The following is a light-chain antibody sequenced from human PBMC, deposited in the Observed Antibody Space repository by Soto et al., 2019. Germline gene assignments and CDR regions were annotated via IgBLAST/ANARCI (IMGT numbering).Light chain of an antibody. CDR1: QSVRNY. Sequence: EIVSTQSPATLSLSPGERATLSCRASQSVRNYLAWYQQKPGQAPRLLIYGASNRATGIPDRFSGSASGTDFTLTINRLEPEDFAVYYCQLYGISPHFGQGTRLEIK. CDR3: QLYGISPH. J-gene: IGKJ5*01. V-gene: IGKV3-20*01. CDR2: GAS.